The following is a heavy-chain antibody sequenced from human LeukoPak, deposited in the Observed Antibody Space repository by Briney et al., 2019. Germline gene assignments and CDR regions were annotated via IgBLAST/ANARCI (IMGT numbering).Heavy chain of an antibody. CDR3: ASRPAGSTWYGVFDY. J-gene: IGHJ4*02. Sequence: PSETLSLTCTVSGGPIDRHYWSWIRQPPRKGLEWIGYVFYPGSTNYNPSLKSRVTMSLDTSRDQFSLRLTSVTAADTAIYYCASRPAGSTWYGVFDYWSQGTLVTVSS. V-gene: IGHV4-59*11. D-gene: IGHD6-13*01. CDR2: VFYPGST. CDR1: GGPIDRHY.